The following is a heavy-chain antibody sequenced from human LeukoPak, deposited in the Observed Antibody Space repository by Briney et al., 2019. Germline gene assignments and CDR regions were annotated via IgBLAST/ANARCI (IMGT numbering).Heavy chain of an antibody. J-gene: IGHJ4*02. Sequence: PGSTQRLSCAASEFRFEEYARHWVRPAPGKGLEWVSGISWNSGSIGYADSVKGRFTISRDNAKNSLYLQMNSLRAEDTALYYCAKGGYSSSHYYFDYWGQGTLVTVSS. D-gene: IGHD6-6*01. CDR3: AKGGYSSSHYYFDY. CDR1: EFRFEEYA. V-gene: IGHV3-9*01. CDR2: ISWNSGSI.